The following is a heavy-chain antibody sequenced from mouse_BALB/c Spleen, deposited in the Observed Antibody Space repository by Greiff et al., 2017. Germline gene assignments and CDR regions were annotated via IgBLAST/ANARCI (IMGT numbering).Heavy chain of an antibody. CDR2: ISSGSSTI. J-gene: IGHJ4*01. CDR1: GFTFSSFG. CDR3: ARGPSRSAMDY. V-gene: IGHV5-17*02. Sequence: EVQLVESGGGLVKPGGSLKLSCAASGFTFSSFGMHWVRQAPEKGLEWVAYISSGSSTIYYADTVKGRFTISRDNPKNTLFLQMTSLRSEDTAMYYCARGPSRSAMDYWGQGTSVTVSS.